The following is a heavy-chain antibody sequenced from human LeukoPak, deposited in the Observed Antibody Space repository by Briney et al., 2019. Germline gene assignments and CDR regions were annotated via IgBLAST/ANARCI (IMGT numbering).Heavy chain of an antibody. J-gene: IGHJ4*02. Sequence: ASVKVSCKASGYTFTSYGISWARQAPGQGLEWMGWISAYNGNTNYAQKLQGRVTMTTDTSTSTAYMELRSLRSDDTAVYYCARDALLRYYYDSSCYYHLDYWGQGTLVTVSS. CDR1: GYTFTSYG. CDR2: ISAYNGNT. CDR3: ARDALLRYYYDSSCYYHLDY. V-gene: IGHV1-18*01. D-gene: IGHD3-22*01.